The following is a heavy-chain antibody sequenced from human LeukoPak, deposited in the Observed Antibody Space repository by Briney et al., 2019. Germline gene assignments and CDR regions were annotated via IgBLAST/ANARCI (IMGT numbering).Heavy chain of an antibody. CDR1: GGSISSYY. CDR3: ARQRDYADYLDAFDV. D-gene: IGHD4-17*01. CDR2: IYHSGTT. J-gene: IGHJ3*01. V-gene: IGHV4-59*08. Sequence: SETLSLTCTVSGGSISSYYCSWIRQPPGKGLECIGYIYHSGTTNYNPSLKSRVTISVDTSKNQFSLKLSSVTAADTAIYYCARQRDYADYLDAFDVWGQGTMVTVSS.